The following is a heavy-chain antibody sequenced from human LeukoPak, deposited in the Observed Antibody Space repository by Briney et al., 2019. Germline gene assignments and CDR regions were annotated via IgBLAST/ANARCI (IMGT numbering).Heavy chain of an antibody. J-gene: IGHJ3*01. CDR1: GLTFSSYD. V-gene: IGHV3-13*01. CDR3: STGGAPAGHAYHV. CDR2: IGTVGDT. Sequence: GGSLRLSCTASGLTFSSYDMHWVRQVTGKGLEWVSAIGTVGDTHYQGSVKGRFTISRENAKNSVYLQMNNLRAGDTAVYYCSTGGAPAGHAYHVWGQGTMVAVSS. D-gene: IGHD6-13*01.